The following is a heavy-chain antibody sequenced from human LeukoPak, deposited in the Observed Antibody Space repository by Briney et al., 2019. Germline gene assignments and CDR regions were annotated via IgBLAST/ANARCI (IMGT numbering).Heavy chain of an antibody. CDR3: AREYYYDSSGYIFDP. D-gene: IGHD3-22*01. J-gene: IGHJ5*02. V-gene: IGHV4-59*01. CDR2: IYYSGST. Sequence: SETQSLTCTVSGGSISSYYWSWIRQPPGKGLEWIGYIYYSGSTNYNPSLKSRVTISVDTSKNQFSLKLSSVTAADTAVYYCAREYYYDSSGYIFDPWGQGTLVTVSS. CDR1: GGSISSYY.